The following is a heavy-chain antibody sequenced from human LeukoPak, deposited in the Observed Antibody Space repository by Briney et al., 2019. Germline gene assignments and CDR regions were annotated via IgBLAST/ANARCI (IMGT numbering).Heavy chain of an antibody. J-gene: IGHJ4*02. D-gene: IGHD5-24*01. CDR1: GYSFPSYW. V-gene: IGHV5-51*01. CDR2: IYPGDYDT. CDR3: ATGDGYLDFDY. Sequence: GESLKISCKGSGYSFPSYWIAWVRQMPGKGLEWMGIIYPGDYDTRYSPSFQGQVTISADKSISTAYLQRSSLKASDTAMYYCATGDGYLDFDYWGQGTLVTVSS.